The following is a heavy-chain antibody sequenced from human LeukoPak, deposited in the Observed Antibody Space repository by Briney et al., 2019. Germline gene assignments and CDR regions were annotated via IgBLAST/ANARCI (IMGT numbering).Heavy chain of an antibody. Sequence: TSSETLSLTCTVSGGSISSFYWSWIRQPPGKGLEWIGYIYYSESTNYNPSLKSRVSMSVDTSKKQFSLKLSSVTAADTAVYYCAALYGDYTDFDYWGQGTLVTVSS. CDR2: IYYSEST. D-gene: IGHD4-17*01. J-gene: IGHJ4*02. V-gene: IGHV4-59*01. CDR3: AALYGDYTDFDY. CDR1: GGSISSFY.